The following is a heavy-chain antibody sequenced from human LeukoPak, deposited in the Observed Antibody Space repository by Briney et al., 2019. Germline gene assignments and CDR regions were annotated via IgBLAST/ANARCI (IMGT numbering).Heavy chain of an antibody. CDR3: AKGGVWPLEGDFDY. V-gene: IGHV3-30*02. Sequence: QPGGSLRLSCAASGFTVSSNYMSWVRQAPGKGLEWVAFIRYDGSNKYYADSVKGRFTISRDNWKNTLSLQMNSLRADDTAIYYCAKGGVWPLEGDFDYWGQGTLVSVSS. D-gene: IGHD3-3*01. CDR1: GFTVSSNY. J-gene: IGHJ4*02. CDR2: IRYDGSNK.